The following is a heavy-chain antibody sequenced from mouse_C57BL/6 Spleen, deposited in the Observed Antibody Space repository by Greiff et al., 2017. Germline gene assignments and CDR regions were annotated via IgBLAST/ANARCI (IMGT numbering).Heavy chain of an antibody. J-gene: IGHJ1*03. Sequence: EVQGVESGGGLVKPGGSLKLSCAASGFTFSDYGMHWVRQAPEKGLEWVAYISSGSSTIYYADTVKGRFTISRDNAKNTLFLQMTSLRSEDTAMYYCAREVRRYWYFDVWGTGTTVTVSS. CDR2: ISSGSSTI. CDR3: AREVRRYWYFDV. V-gene: IGHV5-17*01. CDR1: GFTFSDYG.